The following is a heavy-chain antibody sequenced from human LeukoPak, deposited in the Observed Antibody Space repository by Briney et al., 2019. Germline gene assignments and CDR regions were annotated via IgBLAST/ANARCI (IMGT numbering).Heavy chain of an antibody. V-gene: IGHV4-34*01. J-gene: IGHJ4*02. CDR1: GGSFSGYY. D-gene: IGHD5-18*01. CDR3: ARGSGYSYGYHY. CDR2: INHSGST. Sequence: MPSETLSLTCAVYGGSFSGYYWSWIRQPPGKGLEWIGEINHSGSTNYNPSLKSRVTISVDTPKNQFSLKLSSVTAADTAVYYCARGSGYSYGYHYWGQGTLVTVSS.